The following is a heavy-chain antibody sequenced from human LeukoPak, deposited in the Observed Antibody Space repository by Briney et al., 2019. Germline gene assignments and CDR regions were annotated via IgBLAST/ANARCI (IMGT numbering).Heavy chain of an antibody. CDR2: ISYDGSNK. CDR3: AKALSSSSHYFDY. CDR1: GFTFSSYG. D-gene: IGHD6-6*01. Sequence: GGSLRLSCAASGFTFSSYGMHWVRQAPGKGLEWVAVISYDGSNKYYADSVKGRFTISRDNSKNTLYLQMNSLRAEDTAVYYCAKALSSSSHYFDYWGQGTLVTVSS. J-gene: IGHJ4*02. V-gene: IGHV3-30*18.